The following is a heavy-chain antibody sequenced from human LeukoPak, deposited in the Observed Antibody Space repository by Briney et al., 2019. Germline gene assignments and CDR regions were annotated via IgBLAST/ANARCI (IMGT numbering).Heavy chain of an antibody. CDR1: GGTFSSYA. Sequence: SSVKVSCKASGGTFSSYAISWVRQAPGQGLEWMGRIIPIFGTANYAQKFQGRVTITTDESTSTAYMELSSLRSEDTAVYYCARAETYYDILTGYYYYYYMDVWGKGTTVTVSS. D-gene: IGHD3-9*01. CDR3: ARAETYYDILTGYYYYYYMDV. V-gene: IGHV1-69*05. J-gene: IGHJ6*03. CDR2: IIPIFGTA.